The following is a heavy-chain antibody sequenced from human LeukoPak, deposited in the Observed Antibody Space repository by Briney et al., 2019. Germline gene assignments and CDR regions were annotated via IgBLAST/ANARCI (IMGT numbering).Heavy chain of an antibody. CDR3: ARGSKWLDP. V-gene: IGHV4-59*11. CDR1: GGSIYSHH. CDR2: IFYTGST. J-gene: IGHJ5*02. Sequence: SETLSLTCTVSGGSIYSHHWSWIRQPPGKGQECGGYIFYTGSTNYNPSLNSLVTISVDTLKNQFCLKLKSVTAADRAVYYCARGSKWLDPWGQGNLVSVS.